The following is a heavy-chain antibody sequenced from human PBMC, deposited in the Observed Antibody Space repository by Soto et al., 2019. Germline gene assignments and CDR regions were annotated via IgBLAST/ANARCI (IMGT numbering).Heavy chain of an antibody. CDR2: IYYSGST. D-gene: IGHD1-26*01. CDR1: GGSISSSNYY. V-gene: IGHV4-39*01. CDR3: ATQEVGGSYVYTFDP. J-gene: IGHJ5*02. Sequence: QLQLQESGPGLVKPSETLSLTCTVSGGSISSSNYYWGWIRQPPGKGLEWIGSIYYSGSTYYNPSLKSRVTTSVDTSKNQCSLKRSSVTAADTAVYYCATQEVGGSYVYTFDPWGQGTLVTVSS.